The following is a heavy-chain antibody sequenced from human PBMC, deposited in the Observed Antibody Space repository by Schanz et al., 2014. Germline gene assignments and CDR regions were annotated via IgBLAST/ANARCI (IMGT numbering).Heavy chain of an antibody. Sequence: QVQLVQSGAEVKKPGASVKVSCKASGYTFIDYYMHWVRQAPGQGLEWVGWINTNTGNPTYAQGFTGRFVFSLDTSVSTAYLQISSLKAEDTAAYYCTTETIAMAGTFSIWGQGTLVTVSS. CDR3: TTETIAMAGTFSI. D-gene: IGHD6-19*01. V-gene: IGHV7-4-1*02. J-gene: IGHJ4*02. CDR1: GYTFIDYY. CDR2: INTNTGNP.